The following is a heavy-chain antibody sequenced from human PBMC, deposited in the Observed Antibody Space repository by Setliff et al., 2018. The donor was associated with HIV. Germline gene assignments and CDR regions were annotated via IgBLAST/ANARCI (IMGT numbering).Heavy chain of an antibody. CDR3: ANKIDYGQYTFDY. CDR2: SGNGGII. D-gene: IGHD4-17*01. Sequence: GGSLRLSCEASGFPFSAYAFSWVRQAPGKGLEWVSTSGNGGIIVYTDSVKGRFTISRENSQSTLYLHMSGLRADDTAIYYCANKIDYGQYTFDYRGQGTLVTVSS. V-gene: IGHV3-23*01. J-gene: IGHJ4*02. CDR1: GFPFSAYA.